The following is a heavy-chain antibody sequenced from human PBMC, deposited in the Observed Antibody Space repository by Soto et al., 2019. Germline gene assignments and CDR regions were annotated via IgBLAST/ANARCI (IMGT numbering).Heavy chain of an antibody. V-gene: IGHV3-33*01. J-gene: IGHJ3*02. Sequence: GGSLRLSCAASGFTFISYGIHFCRHSPFKWLEWVAVIWYDGSNKYYADSVKGRFTISRDNSKNTLYLQMNSLRAEDTAVYYCAREIAAAGTGDAFDIWGQGTMVTVSS. D-gene: IGHD6-13*01. CDR2: IWYDGSNK. CDR3: AREIAAAGTGDAFDI. CDR1: GFTFISYG.